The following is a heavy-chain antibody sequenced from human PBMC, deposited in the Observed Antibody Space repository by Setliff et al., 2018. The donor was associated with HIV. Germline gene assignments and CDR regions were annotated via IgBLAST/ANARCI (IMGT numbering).Heavy chain of an antibody. J-gene: IGHJ4*02. Sequence: PSETLSLTCTVSGGSISSYCWSWIRQPPGKGLEWIGYIYYSGSTNYNPSLKSRVTISVDTSKNQFSLKLSSVTAADTAVYYCARGRNYYGSGSYPNFDYWGQGTLVTVSS. CDR1: GGSISSYC. D-gene: IGHD3-10*01. V-gene: IGHV4-59*01. CDR2: IYYSGST. CDR3: ARGRNYYGSGSYPNFDY.